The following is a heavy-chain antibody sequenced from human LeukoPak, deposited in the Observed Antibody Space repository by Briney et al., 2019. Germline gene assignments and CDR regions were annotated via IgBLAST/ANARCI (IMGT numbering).Heavy chain of an antibody. CDR3: ARLLEADYFDY. V-gene: IGHV4-59*08. D-gene: IGHD2-15*01. Sequence: SETLSLTCTVSGGSISSYYWSWIRQPPGKGLEWIGYIYYSGSTNYNPSLKSRATISVDTSKNQFSLKLSSVTAADTAVYYCARLLEADYFDYWGQGTLVTVSS. CDR2: IYYSGST. CDR1: GGSISSYY. J-gene: IGHJ4*02.